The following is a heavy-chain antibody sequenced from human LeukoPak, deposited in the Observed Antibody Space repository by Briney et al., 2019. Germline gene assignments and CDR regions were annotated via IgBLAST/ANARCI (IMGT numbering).Heavy chain of an antibody. V-gene: IGHV4-34*01. CDR1: GGSFSGYY. Sequence: SEILSLTCAVYGGSFSGYYWSWIRQPPGKGLEWIGEINHSGSTNYNPSLKSRVTISVDTSKNQFSLKLSSVTAADTAVYYCARGRASGWADWGQGTLVTVSS. D-gene: IGHD6-19*01. J-gene: IGHJ4*02. CDR3: ARGRASGWAD. CDR2: INHSGST.